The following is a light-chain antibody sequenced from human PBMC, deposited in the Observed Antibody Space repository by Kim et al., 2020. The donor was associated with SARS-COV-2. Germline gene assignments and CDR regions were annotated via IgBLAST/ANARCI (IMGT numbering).Light chain of an antibody. CDR3: SSRDSSGSHGV. CDR2: GKN. J-gene: IGLJ3*02. CDR1: SLRSFY. Sequence: ALRQTVMSTCQGDSLRSFYAIWYQQKPRQDPVLVIYGKNNRPSAIPDRCSGSSSGNTAALTITGAQAEDEADYYCSSRDSSGSHGVFGGGTQLTVL. V-gene: IGLV3-19*01.